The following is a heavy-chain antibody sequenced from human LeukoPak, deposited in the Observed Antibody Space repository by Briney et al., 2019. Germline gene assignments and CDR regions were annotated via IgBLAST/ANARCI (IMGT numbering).Heavy chain of an antibody. V-gene: IGHV3-64*04. Sequence: GGSLRLSCSASGFTFSSYAMHWVRQAPGKGLEYVSAITIHGGSTYYADSVKGRFTISRDNSKNTLYLQMNSLRAEDTAVYYCARGIVVVTAIIDYWGQGTLVTVSS. CDR1: GFTFSSYA. J-gene: IGHJ4*02. CDR3: ARGIVVVTAIIDY. D-gene: IGHD2-21*02. CDR2: ITIHGGST.